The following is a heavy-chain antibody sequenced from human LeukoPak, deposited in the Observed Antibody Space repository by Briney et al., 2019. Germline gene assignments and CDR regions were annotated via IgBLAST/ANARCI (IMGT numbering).Heavy chain of an antibody. CDR1: GFTFDDYA. D-gene: IGHD1-26*01. CDR3: AKDMGGSYPLGLDY. J-gene: IGHJ4*02. Sequence: GRSLRLSCAASGFTFDDYAMHWVRHAPGKGLEWVSGISWNSGSIGYADSVKGRFTISRDNAKNSLYLQMNSLRAEDTALYYCAKDMGGSYPLGLDYWGQGTLVTVSS. CDR2: ISWNSGSI. V-gene: IGHV3-9*01.